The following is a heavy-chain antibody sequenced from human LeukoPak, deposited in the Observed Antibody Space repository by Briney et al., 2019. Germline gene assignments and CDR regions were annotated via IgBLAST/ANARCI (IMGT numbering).Heavy chain of an antibody. Sequence: SETLSLTCTVSGGSISSGGYYWSWIRQPPGNGLEWIGYIYHSGSTYYNPSLKSRVTISVDRSKNQFSLKLSSVTAADTAVYYCSRVDVLLWFGEFYYYYMDVWGKGTTVTVSS. D-gene: IGHD3-10*01. CDR2: IYHSGST. CDR3: SRVDVLLWFGEFYYYYMDV. CDR1: GGSISSGGYY. J-gene: IGHJ6*03. V-gene: IGHV4-30-2*01.